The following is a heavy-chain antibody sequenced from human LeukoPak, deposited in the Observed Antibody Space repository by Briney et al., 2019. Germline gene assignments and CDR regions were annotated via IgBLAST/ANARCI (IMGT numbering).Heavy chain of an antibody. Sequence: GGSLRLSCAASGVTFSRYSMNWVRQAPGKGVEWVSSISSSSSYIYYAESVKGGFTISRENDKKSLYLQMNSLTAEDTAVYYCARDDYYDSSGYGGYFDYWGQGTLVTVSS. CDR1: GVTFSRYS. V-gene: IGHV3-21*01. D-gene: IGHD3-22*01. J-gene: IGHJ4*02. CDR2: ISSSSSYI. CDR3: ARDDYYDSSGYGGYFDY.